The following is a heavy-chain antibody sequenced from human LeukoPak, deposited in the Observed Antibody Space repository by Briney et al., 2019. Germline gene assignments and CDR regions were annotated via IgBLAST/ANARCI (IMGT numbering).Heavy chain of an antibody. Sequence: ASVKVSCKASGYTFTNYGISWVRQAPGQGLDWMGWISAYNGNTNYAQNLQGRVTMTTDTSTTTAYMELRSLRSDDTAVYYCARDSSSSSNWFDPWGQGTLVTVSS. CDR3: ARDSSSSSNWFDP. J-gene: IGHJ5*02. V-gene: IGHV1-18*01. D-gene: IGHD6-6*01. CDR1: GYTFTNYG. CDR2: ISAYNGNT.